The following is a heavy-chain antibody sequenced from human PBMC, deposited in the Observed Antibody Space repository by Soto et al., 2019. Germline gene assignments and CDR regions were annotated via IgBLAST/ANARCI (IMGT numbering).Heavy chain of an antibody. J-gene: IGHJ4*02. CDR3: ARRWGTYFDY. CDR1: GGSISSYYY. CDR2: IYYSGST. D-gene: IGHD7-27*01. V-gene: IGHV4-59*01. Sequence: SETLSLTCTVSGGSISSYYYWSWIRQPPGKGLEWIGYIYYSGSTNYNPSLKSRVTISVDTSKNQFSLKLSSVTAADTAVYYCARRWGTYFDYWGQGTLVT.